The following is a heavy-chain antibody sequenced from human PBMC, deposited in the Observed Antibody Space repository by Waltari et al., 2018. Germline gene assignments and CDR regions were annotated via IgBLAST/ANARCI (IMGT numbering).Heavy chain of an antibody. CDR1: GGTFSSYA. Sequence: QVQLVQSGAEVKKPGSSVKVSCKASGGTFSSYAISWVRQAPGQGLEWRGGIIPIFGTANYAQKFQGRVTITADESTSTAYMELSSLRSEDTAVYYCASSHVSMTTVVSTFDYWGQGTLVTVSS. V-gene: IGHV1-69*12. D-gene: IGHD4-17*01. CDR2: IIPIFGTA. CDR3: ASSHVSMTTVVSTFDY. J-gene: IGHJ4*02.